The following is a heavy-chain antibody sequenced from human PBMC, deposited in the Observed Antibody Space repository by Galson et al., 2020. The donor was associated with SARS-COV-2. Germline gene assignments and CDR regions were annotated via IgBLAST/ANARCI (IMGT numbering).Heavy chain of an antibody. CDR3: ARGGYYGSGSSSAMDV. Sequence: GGSLRLSCAASGFIFSSYSMNWVSQAPGKGLEWVSCITSSSSYMYYADSVKGRFTISRDNAKNSLYLQMNSLRAEDTAVYYCARGGYYGSGSSSAMDVWGQGTTVTVSS. D-gene: IGHD3-10*01. J-gene: IGHJ6*02. CDR1: GFIFSSYS. V-gene: IGHV3-21*01. CDR2: ITSSSSYM.